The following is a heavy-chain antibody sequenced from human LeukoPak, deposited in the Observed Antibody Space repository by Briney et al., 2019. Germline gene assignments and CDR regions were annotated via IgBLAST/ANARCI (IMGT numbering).Heavy chain of an antibody. CDR2: IVGDGGKT. V-gene: IGHV3-43*02. Sequence: RPGGSLILSCAASGFTFDDYAMHWVRQGPGKGLEWVSIIVGDGGKTYYADSVKGRFTISRDNSKNSLYLQMNSLRADDTALYYCAKDKSTGYNAFDYWGQGTLVTVSS. CDR1: GFTFDDYA. D-gene: IGHD5-24*01. CDR3: AKDKSTGYNAFDY. J-gene: IGHJ4*02.